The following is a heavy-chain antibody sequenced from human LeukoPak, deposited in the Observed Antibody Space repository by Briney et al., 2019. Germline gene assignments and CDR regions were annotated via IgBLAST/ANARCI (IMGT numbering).Heavy chain of an antibody. CDR2: IYYSGST. D-gene: IGHD5-18*01. CDR1: GGSISSYY. CDR3: ARISNSGYSYVHLIFDY. Sequence: PSETLSLTCTVSGGSISSYYWSWIRQPPGKGLEWIGYIYYSGSTNYNPSLKSRVTISVDTSKNQFSLKLSSVTAADTAVYYYARISNSGYSYVHLIFDYWGQGTLVTVSS. J-gene: IGHJ4*02. V-gene: IGHV4-59*08.